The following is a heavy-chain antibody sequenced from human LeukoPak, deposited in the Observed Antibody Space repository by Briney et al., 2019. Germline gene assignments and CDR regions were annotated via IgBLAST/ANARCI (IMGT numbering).Heavy chain of an antibody. V-gene: IGHV4-59*01. CDR3: ARGLKFYDILTAYYTFPYFDY. CDR1: GGSLSSYY. J-gene: IGHJ4*02. Sequence: SESLSLTCTVSGGSLSSYYWTWIRQPPGKGLEWIGYIYYSGSTNYNPSLKSRVTISVDTSKNQFSLKLSSVTVADTAVYYCARGLKFYDILTAYYTFPYFDYWGQGALVTVSS. CDR2: IYYSGST. D-gene: IGHD3-9*01.